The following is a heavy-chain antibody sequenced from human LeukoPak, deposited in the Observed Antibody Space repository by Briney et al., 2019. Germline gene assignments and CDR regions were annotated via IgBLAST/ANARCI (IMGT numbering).Heavy chain of an antibody. J-gene: IGHJ5*02. CDR3: ARDIGVVPTAFDP. D-gene: IGHD2-2*01. V-gene: IGHV3-74*01. Sequence: GGSLRLSCAASGFTFSNYWMHWVRQAPGKGLVGVSRINIDGSSTNYADSVKGRFTISRDNAKNTLYLQMNSLRAEDTAVYYCARDIGVVPTAFDPWGQGTLVNVSS. CDR2: INIDGSST. CDR1: GFTFSNYW.